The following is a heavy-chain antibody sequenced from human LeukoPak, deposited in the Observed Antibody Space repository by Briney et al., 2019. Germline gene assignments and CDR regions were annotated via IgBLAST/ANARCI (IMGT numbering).Heavy chain of an antibody. D-gene: IGHD3-22*01. J-gene: IGHJ4*02. Sequence: GGSLRLSCAASGFTFSSYSMNWVRQAPGKGLEWVSSISSSSSYIYYADSVKGRFTISRDNSKNSLYLQMNSLRTEDTALYYCAKVLGYYDSSGYYQEGGFDYWGQGTLVTVSS. CDR2: ISSSSSYI. V-gene: IGHV3-21*04. CDR3: AKVLGYYDSSGYYQEGGFDY. CDR1: GFTFSSYS.